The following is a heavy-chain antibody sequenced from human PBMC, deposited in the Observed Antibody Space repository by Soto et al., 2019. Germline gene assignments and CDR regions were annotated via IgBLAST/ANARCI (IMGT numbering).Heavy chain of an antibody. V-gene: IGHV3-30*18. D-gene: IGHD4-4*01. CDR1: GFTFSSYG. Sequence: QVQLVESGGGVVQPGRSLRLSCAASGFTFSSYGMHWVRQAPGKGLEWVAVISYDGSNKYYADSVKGRFTISRDNSKNPLYLQMNSLRAEDTAVYYCANHPVTSYYQYGMDVWGQGPTVTVSS. J-gene: IGHJ6*02. CDR2: ISYDGSNK. CDR3: ANHPVTSYYQYGMDV.